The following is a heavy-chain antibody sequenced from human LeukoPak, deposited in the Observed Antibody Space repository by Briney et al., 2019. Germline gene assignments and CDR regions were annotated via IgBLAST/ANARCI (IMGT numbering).Heavy chain of an antibody. J-gene: IGHJ6*03. D-gene: IGHD2-15*01. V-gene: IGHV3-21*01. Sequence: GGSLRLSCAASGFTFSSYSMNWVRQAPGKGLEWVSSISSSSSYIYYADSVKGRFTISRDNSKNTLYLQMNSLRAEDTAVYYCAKSAGFSSGVEDYYYYMDVWGKGTTVTVSS. CDR1: GFTFSSYS. CDR3: AKSAGFSSGVEDYYYYMDV. CDR2: ISSSSSYI.